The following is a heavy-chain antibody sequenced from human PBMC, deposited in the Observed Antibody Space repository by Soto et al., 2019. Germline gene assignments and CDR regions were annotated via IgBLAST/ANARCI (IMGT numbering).Heavy chain of an antibody. CDR1: GDIFSSYS. D-gene: IGHD3-22*01. Sequence: QVQLLQSEAEVTKTGSSVKVSCKTSGDIFSSYSVSWVRQAPGKGLEWMGGIIPTFNKPNYAQKFQGRLTLNADASTSTIYMELTSLMSEDTAIYYCARDRYYHDISGYRPQFDSWGQGTLVTVSS. V-gene: IGHV1-69*01. CDR3: ARDRYYHDISGYRPQFDS. CDR2: IIPTFNKP. J-gene: IGHJ4*02.